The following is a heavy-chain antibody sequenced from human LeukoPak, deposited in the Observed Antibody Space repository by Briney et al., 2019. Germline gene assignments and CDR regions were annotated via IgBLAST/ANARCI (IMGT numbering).Heavy chain of an antibody. CDR2: IAYDGSSQ. CDR1: GFTFSNYG. V-gene: IGHV3-30*18. J-gene: IGHJ5*01. CDR3: AKEGTPYSSTWYDS. D-gene: IGHD6-19*01. Sequence: PGGSLRLSCATSGFTFSNYGMHWVRQAPGKGLEWVAVIAYDGSSQYYVDSVKGRFIISRDNSKNTLYLQMNSLRGEDAAMYYCAKEGTPYSSTWYDSWGQGTLVTVSS.